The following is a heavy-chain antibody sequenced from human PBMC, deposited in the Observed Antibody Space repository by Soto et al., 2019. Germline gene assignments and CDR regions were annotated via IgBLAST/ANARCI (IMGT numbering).Heavy chain of an antibody. CDR1: GYTFTSYY. CDR2: INPSGGST. V-gene: IGHV1-46*01. D-gene: IGHD3-3*01. J-gene: IGHJ6*02. Sequence: GASVKVSCKXSGYTFTSYYMHWVRQAPGQGLEWMGIINPSGGSTSYAQKFQGRVTMTRDTSTSTVYMELSSLRSEDTAVYYCARDRYYDFWSGYYTGLWYYGMDVWGQGTTVTVSS. CDR3: ARDRYYDFWSGYYTGLWYYGMDV.